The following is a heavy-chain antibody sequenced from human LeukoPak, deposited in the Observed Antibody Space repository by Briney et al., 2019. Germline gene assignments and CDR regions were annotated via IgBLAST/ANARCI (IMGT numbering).Heavy chain of an antibody. D-gene: IGHD2-2*01. Sequence: ASVKVSCKASGGTFSSYALSWVRQAPGQGLEWMGGIIPIFGTANYAQKFQGRVTITADESTSTAYMELSSLRSEDTAVYYCAAIVPAVMGYFDYWGQGTLVTVSS. J-gene: IGHJ4*02. CDR1: GGTFSSYA. V-gene: IGHV1-69*13. CDR3: AAIVPAVMGYFDY. CDR2: IIPIFGTA.